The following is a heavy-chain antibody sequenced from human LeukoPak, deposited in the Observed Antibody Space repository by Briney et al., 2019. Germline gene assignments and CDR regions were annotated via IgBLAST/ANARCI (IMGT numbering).Heavy chain of an antibody. D-gene: IGHD3-10*01. CDR2: INHSGST. CDR3: ARATTVTMEDV. V-gene: IGHV4-34*01. Sequence: SETLSLTCAVYGGSFSGYYWSWIRQPPGKGLEWIGEINHSGSTNYNPSLKSRVTISVDTSKNQFSLKLSSVTAADTAVYYCARATTVTMEDVWGQGTTVTVSS. CDR1: GGSFSGYY. J-gene: IGHJ6*02.